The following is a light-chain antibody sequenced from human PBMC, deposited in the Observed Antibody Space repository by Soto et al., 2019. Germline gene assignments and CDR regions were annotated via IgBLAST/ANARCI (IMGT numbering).Light chain of an antibody. Sequence: EIVMTQSPVTLSVSPGERATLSCRASQSVSSDLAWYQQKPGQAPRLVIYSASTRATGIPARFSGRGSGTEFTLTISSLQSEDFAVYYCQQYNDWPPWTFGQGTKVEIK. J-gene: IGKJ1*01. CDR2: SAS. V-gene: IGKV3-15*01. CDR3: QQYNDWPPWT. CDR1: QSVSSD.